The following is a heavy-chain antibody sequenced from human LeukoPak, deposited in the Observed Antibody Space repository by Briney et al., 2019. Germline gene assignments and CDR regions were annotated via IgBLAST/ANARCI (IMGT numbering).Heavy chain of an antibody. CDR3: ASDYSNYGRFDY. D-gene: IGHD4-11*01. J-gene: IGHJ4*02. CDR1: GGSISSSSYY. CDR2: ICYSGST. V-gene: IGHV4-39*07. Sequence: SETLSLTCTVSGGSISSSSYYWGWIRQPPGKGLEWIGSICYSGSTYYNPSLKSRVTISVDTSKNQFSLKLSSVTAADTAVYYCASDYSNYGRFDYWGQGTLVTVSS.